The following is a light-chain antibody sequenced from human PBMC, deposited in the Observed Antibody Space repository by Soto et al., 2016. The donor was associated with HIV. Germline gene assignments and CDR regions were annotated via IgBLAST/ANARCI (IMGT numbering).Light chain of an antibody. Sequence: SYELTQPPSLSVAPRKTARITCGGNNLGSKVCTGTSRSQAQAPILVVYDDSDRPSGIPERFSGSNSGNTATLTISKVEAGDEADYYCQVWDVSSDHVVFGGGTKLTVL. V-gene: IGLV3-21*03. J-gene: IGLJ2*01. CDR3: QVWDVSSDHVV. CDR1: NLGSKV. CDR2: DDS.